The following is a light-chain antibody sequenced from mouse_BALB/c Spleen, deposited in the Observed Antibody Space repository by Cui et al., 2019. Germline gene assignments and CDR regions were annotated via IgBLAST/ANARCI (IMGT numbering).Light chain of an antibody. V-gene: IGKV14-111*01. J-gene: IGKJ4*01. CDR2: RAN. CDR3: LQYDEFPFT. Sequence: DIKMTQSPSSMYASLGERVTITCKASQDINSYVSWFQQKPGKSPKTLIYRANRLVDGVPSRFSGSGSGQDYSLTISSLEYEDMGIYHCLQYDEFPFTFGSGTKLEIK. CDR1: QDINSY.